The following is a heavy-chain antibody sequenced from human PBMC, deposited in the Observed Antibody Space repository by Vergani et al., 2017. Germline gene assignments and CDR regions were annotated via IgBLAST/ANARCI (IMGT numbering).Heavy chain of an antibody. Sequence: QVQLQESGPGLVKPSQTLSLTCTVSGGSISSGDYYWSWIRQPPGKGLEWIGYIYYSGSTNYNPSLKSRVTISVDTSKNQFSLKLSSVTAADTAVYYCVRNPYCGGDCYSDAFDIWGQGTMVTVSS. CDR2: IYYSGST. V-gene: IGHV4-61*08. D-gene: IGHD2-21*02. J-gene: IGHJ3*02. CDR3: VRNPYCGGDCYSDAFDI. CDR1: GGSISSGDYY.